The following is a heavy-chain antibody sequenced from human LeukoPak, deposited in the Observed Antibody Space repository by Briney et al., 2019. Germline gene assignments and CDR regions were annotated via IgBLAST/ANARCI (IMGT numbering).Heavy chain of an antibody. V-gene: IGHV4-4*02. J-gene: IGHJ4*02. CDR1: GGSIGSNW. CDR3: ARGGDYS. CDR2: IHHSGST. D-gene: IGHD4-11*01. Sequence: SGTLSLTCAVSGGSIGSNWWTWVRQPPGKGLEWIGEIHHSGSTNYNPSLKSRVTISVDTSKNQFSLKLSSVTAADTAVYYCARGGDYSWGQGTLVTVSS.